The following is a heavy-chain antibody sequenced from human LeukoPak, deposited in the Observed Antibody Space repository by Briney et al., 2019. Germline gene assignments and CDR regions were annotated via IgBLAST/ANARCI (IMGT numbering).Heavy chain of an antibody. CDR1: GFTFSTYW. CDR3: AKLGIGEHEVSGYYYPTQSSGLDI. Sequence: PGGSLRLSCAASGFTFSTYWMHWVRQAPGKGLVWVSRINSDGTSTNYADSVKGRFTISRDNAKNTLFLQMNSLRAEDTAVYYCAKLGIGEHEVSGYYYPTQSSGLDIWGQGTMVTVSS. V-gene: IGHV3-74*01. J-gene: IGHJ3*02. D-gene: IGHD3-22*01. CDR2: INSDGTST.